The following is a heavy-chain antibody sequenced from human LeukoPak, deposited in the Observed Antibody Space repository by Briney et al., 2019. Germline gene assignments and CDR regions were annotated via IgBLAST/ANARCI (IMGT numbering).Heavy chain of an antibody. D-gene: IGHD2-21*01. Sequence: PGGSLRLSCAASGFTFSSYEVHWVRQAPGKGLEWVSYVSGGGRVTYYADSVKGRFTISRDNAKNSLYLHMNSLRVEDTAVYYCARDWGGFDYWGQGSLVTVSS. CDR2: VSGGGRVT. V-gene: IGHV3-48*03. J-gene: IGHJ4*02. CDR1: GFTFSSYE. CDR3: ARDWGGFDY.